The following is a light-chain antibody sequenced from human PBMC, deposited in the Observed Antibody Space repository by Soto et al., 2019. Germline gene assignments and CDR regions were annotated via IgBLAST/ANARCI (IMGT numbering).Light chain of an antibody. CDR3: QQYGSSPYT. CDR2: GAC. J-gene: IGKJ2*01. V-gene: IGKV3-20*01. Sequence: EIVLTQSPGILSLSPGERATLSCRASQSVSSSYLAWYQQKPGQAPSLLIYGACSRSTGIPDRVSGSGSGTDFTLTISRLEPEDFAVYYCQQYGSSPYTFGQGTKLEIK. CDR1: QSVSSSY.